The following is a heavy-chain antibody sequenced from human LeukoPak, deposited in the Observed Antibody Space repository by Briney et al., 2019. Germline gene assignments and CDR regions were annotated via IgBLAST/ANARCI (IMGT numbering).Heavy chain of an antibody. CDR1: GGSISSGDYY. J-gene: IGHJ4*02. CDR2: IYSGST. CDR3: ASPNYYDSSGFGY. Sequence: SETLSLTCTVSGGSISSGDYYWSWIRQPPGKGLEWIGRIYSGSTDYNPSLRSRLTISVDTSKNQFSLKLSSVAAADTAVYYCASPNYYDSSGFGYWGQGTLVTVSS. D-gene: IGHD3-22*01. V-gene: IGHV4-39*07.